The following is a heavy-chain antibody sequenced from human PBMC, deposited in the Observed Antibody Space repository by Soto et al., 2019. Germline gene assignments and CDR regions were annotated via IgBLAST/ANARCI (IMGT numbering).Heavy chain of an antibody. Sequence: PSETLSLTCTVSGGSISSSSYYWGWIRQPPGKGLEWIGSIYYSGSTYYNPSLKSRVTISVDTSKNQFSLKLSSVTAADTAVYYCARLRARWPPGPPGGYYYYGMDVWGQGTTVTVSS. CDR2: IYYSGST. V-gene: IGHV4-39*01. CDR1: GGSISSSSYY. J-gene: IGHJ6*02. D-gene: IGHD4-17*01. CDR3: ARLRARWPPGPPGGYYYYGMDV.